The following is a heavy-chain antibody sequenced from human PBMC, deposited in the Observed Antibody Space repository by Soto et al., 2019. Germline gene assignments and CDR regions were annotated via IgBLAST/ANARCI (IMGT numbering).Heavy chain of an antibody. CDR1: GYTFTSYA. Sequence: QVQIVQSGAEVKKPGASVKVSCKASGYTFTSYAMHWVRKAPGQRLELMGWINAGNGNTKYSQKFQGRVTITRDTSVSTAYMELSSLRSEDTAVYYCARVECKVASKLDYWGQGTMVTVSS. J-gene: IGHJ4*02. CDR2: INAGNGNT. V-gene: IGHV1-3*01. D-gene: IGHD2-8*01. CDR3: ARVECKVASKLDY.